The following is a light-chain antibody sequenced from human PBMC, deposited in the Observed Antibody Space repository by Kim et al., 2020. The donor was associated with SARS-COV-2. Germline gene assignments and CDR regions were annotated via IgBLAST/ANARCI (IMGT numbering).Light chain of an antibody. J-gene: IGLJ3*02. CDR2: YDS. Sequence: SYELTQPTSVSVAPGKTARITCGGNNIGSKSVHWYQQKPGQAPVLVIYYDSDRPSGIPERFSCSNSGNTATLTISRVEAGDEADYYCQVWVSSSDHWVFG. CDR1: NIGSKS. V-gene: IGLV3-21*04. CDR3: QVWVSSSDHWV.